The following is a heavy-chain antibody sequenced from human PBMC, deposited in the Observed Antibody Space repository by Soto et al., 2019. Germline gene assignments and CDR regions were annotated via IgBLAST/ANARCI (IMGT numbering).Heavy chain of an antibody. CDR1: GYTFTGCY. Sequence: QVQLVQSGAEVKKPGASVKVSCKASGYTFTGCYMHWVRQAPGQGLEWLGLINPNSGGTNYAQKFRGRVTMTRDTSISTAYMELRRLRSDDTAVYYWARSNQWELNFDYWGQGTLVTVSS. CDR3: ARSNQWELNFDY. D-gene: IGHD1-26*01. V-gene: IGHV1-2*02. CDR2: INPNSGGT. J-gene: IGHJ4*02.